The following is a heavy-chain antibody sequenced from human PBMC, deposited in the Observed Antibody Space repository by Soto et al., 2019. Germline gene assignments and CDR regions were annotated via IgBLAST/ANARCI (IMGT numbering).Heavy chain of an antibody. D-gene: IGHD6-19*01. V-gene: IGHV4-34*01. CDR3: ARVIAGQWRIYYYFGMDV. Sequence: QVQLQQWGAGLLKPSETLSLTCAVYGGSFSGYYWSWIRQPPGKGMEWIGEINHSGSTNYNPSLKSRVTISVDTSKNQFSLKLSSVTAADTAMYYCARVIAGQWRIYYYFGMDVWGQGTTVTVSS. J-gene: IGHJ6*02. CDR1: GGSFSGYY. CDR2: INHSGST.